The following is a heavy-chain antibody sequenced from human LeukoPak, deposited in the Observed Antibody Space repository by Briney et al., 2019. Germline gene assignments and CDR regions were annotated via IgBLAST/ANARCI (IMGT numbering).Heavy chain of an antibody. D-gene: IGHD6-13*01. V-gene: IGHV4-59*01. CDR2: IYYSGST. Sequence: SETLSLTCTVSGGSIRSYYWSWIRQPPGKGLEWIGYIYYSGSTNYNPSLKSRVTISVDTSKNQFSLKLSSVTAADTAVYYCARDAYTGIAAAGSGYYYMDVWGKGTTVTVSS. CDR3: ARDAYTGIAAAGSGYYYMDV. CDR1: GGSIRSYY. J-gene: IGHJ6*03.